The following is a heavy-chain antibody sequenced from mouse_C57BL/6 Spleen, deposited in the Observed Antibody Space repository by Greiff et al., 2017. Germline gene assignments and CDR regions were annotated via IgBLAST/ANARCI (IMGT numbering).Heavy chain of an antibody. CDR2: INPSSGYT. CDR1: GYTFTSYT. J-gene: IGHJ4*01. V-gene: IGHV1-4*01. Sequence: VKLMESGAELARPGASVKMSCKASGYTFTSYTMHWVKQRPGQGLEWIGYINPSSGYTKYNQKFKDKSTLTADKSSSTAYMQLSSLTSEDSAVYYCARTYGSSYAMDYWGQGTSVTVSS. D-gene: IGHD1-1*01. CDR3: ARTYGSSYAMDY.